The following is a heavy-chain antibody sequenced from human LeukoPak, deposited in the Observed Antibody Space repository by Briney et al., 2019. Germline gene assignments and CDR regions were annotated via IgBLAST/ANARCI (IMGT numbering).Heavy chain of an antibody. D-gene: IGHD3-3*01. Sequence: SSETLSLTCTVSGGSISSYYWSWIRQPPGKGLEWIGYIYYSGSTNYNPSLKSRVTISVDTSKNQFSLKLSSVTAADTAVYYCARDSDFWSGYYYFDYWGQGTLVTVSS. CDR1: GGSISSYY. CDR3: ARDSDFWSGYYYFDY. CDR2: IYYSGST. J-gene: IGHJ4*02. V-gene: IGHV4-59*01.